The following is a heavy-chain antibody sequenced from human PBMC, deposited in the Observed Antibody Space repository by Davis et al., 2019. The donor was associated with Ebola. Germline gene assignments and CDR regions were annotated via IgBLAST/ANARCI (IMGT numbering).Heavy chain of an antibody. CDR2: LSNDGSNK. CDR1: GLTSSSYG. Sequence: PGGSLRLSCAASGLTSSSYGMHWVRQAPGKGLEWVAVLSNDGSNKYYADSVKGRFTISRDNSKNTVYLQMNSLRGDDTALYYCAKDYGDGFDYWGQGTLVTVAS. D-gene: IGHD4-17*01. J-gene: IGHJ4*02. CDR3: AKDYGDGFDY. V-gene: IGHV3-30*18.